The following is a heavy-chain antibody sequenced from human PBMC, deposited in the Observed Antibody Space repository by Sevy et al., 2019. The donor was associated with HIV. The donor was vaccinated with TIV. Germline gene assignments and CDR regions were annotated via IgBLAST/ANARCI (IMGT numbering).Heavy chain of an antibody. CDR2: ISSSSSYI. J-gene: IGHJ6*02. CDR1: GFTFSRYS. CDR3: ARGLASKQLRFLEWLLSAYGMDV. Sequence: GGSLRLSCAASGFTFSRYSMNWVRQAPGKGLEWVSSISSSSSYIYYADSVKGRFTISRDNAKNSLYLQMNSLRAEDTAVYYCARGLASKQLRFLEWLLSAYGMDVWGQGTTVTVSS. V-gene: IGHV3-21*01. D-gene: IGHD3-3*01.